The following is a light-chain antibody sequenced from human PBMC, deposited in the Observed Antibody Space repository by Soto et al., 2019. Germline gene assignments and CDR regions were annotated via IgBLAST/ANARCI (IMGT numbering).Light chain of an antibody. Sequence: QGTLPQPPSSAGAPGHAVTISCRGTSSGVGGFNYVSWYQQHPGRAPKVLIYEVNKRPSGVPDRFSGSKSGSTASLTVSGLQAEDEAEYYCSSYAVTNIFVFGTGNKVTVL. CDR3: SSYAVTNIFV. J-gene: IGLJ1*01. CDR2: EVN. V-gene: IGLV2-8*01. CDR1: SSGVGGFNY.